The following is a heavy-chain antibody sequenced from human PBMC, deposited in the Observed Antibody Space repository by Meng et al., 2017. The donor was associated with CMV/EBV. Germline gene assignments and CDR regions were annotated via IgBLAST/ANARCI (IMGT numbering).Heavy chain of an antibody. CDR3: ASDFWSGYSGYYYYGMDV. J-gene: IGHJ6*02. Sequence: GESLKISCAASEFTFSSYWMSWVRQAPGKGLEWVANIKQDGSEKYYVDSVKGRFTISRDNAKNSLYLQMNSLRAEDTAVYYCASDFWSGYSGYYYYGMDVWGQGTTVTVSS. V-gene: IGHV3-7*01. CDR1: EFTFSSYW. CDR2: IKQDGSEK. D-gene: IGHD3-3*01.